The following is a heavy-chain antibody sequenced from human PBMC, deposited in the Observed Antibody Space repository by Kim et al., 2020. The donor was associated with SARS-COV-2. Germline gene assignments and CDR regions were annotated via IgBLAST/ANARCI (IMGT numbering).Heavy chain of an antibody. CDR1: GFTFSSYA. Sequence: EGSLRLSCAASGFTFSSYAMSWVRQAPGKGLEWVSAISGSGGSTYYADSVKGRFTISRDNSKNTLYLQMNSLRAEDTAVYYCAKDPYGGMYYFDYWGQGTLVTVSS. J-gene: IGHJ4*02. V-gene: IGHV3-23*01. D-gene: IGHD2-15*01. CDR3: AKDPYGGMYYFDY. CDR2: ISGSGGST.